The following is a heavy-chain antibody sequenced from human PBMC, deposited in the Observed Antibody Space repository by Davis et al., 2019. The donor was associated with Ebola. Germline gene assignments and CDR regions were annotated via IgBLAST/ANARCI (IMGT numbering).Heavy chain of an antibody. Sequence: SETLSLTCSVSGGPISSSSYYWGWVRQPPGKGLEWIGSVYYNGNTYFNPSLKSPVTMSVDTSKNQFSLKLTSVTAADTAVYFCARLSGLFSSSSGALYFDLWGRGTLVSVSS. CDR1: GGPISSSSYY. J-gene: IGHJ2*01. CDR2: VYYNGNT. D-gene: IGHD6-6*01. V-gene: IGHV4-39*07. CDR3: ARLSGLFSSSSGALYFDL.